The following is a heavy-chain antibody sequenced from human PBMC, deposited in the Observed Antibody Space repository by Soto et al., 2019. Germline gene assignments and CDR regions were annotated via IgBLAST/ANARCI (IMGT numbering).Heavy chain of an antibody. CDR2: VHISGHS. J-gene: IGHJ5*02. V-gene: IGHV4-4*02. D-gene: IGHD1-1*01. CDR1: VGSVRAPDW. CDR3: ARVRQGCSANNCYFDP. Sequence: SETLSLTCTLSVGSVRAPDWWNWVRQSPDKGLEWIAEVHISGHSNYNPSLRSRVSVSIDSSKNQFYLNLNSVTAADTAIYYCARVRQGCSANNCYFDPWGQGTLVTVSS.